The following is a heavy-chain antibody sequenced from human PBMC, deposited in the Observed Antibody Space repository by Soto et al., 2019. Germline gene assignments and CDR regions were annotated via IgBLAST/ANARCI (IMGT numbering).Heavy chain of an antibody. J-gene: IGHJ3*02. CDR2: ISGSCGST. Sequence: GGSLRLSCAASGITFSSYAMSWVRQAPGKGLEWVSVISGSCGSTYYSDSVKGRFTISRDNSKNTLYLQMNSLRAEDTAVYYCAKDRVYSTFDAFDIWGQGTMVTVSS. V-gene: IGHV3-23*01. D-gene: IGHD6-13*01. CDR1: GITFSSYA. CDR3: AKDRVYSTFDAFDI.